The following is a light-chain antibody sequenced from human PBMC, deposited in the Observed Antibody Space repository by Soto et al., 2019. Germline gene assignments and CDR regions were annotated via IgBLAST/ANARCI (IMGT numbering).Light chain of an antibody. J-gene: IGLJ1*01. CDR3: FSYTSSGTYV. Sequence: QSVLTQPASVSGSPGQSITISCTGTSSDVGGYDYVSWYQHHPGKAPKLMIYEVSNRPSGVSNRFSGSKSDNAASLTISGLQAEDEANYYCFSYTSSGTYVFGTGTKVTVL. V-gene: IGLV2-14*01. CDR2: EVS. CDR1: SSDVGGYDY.